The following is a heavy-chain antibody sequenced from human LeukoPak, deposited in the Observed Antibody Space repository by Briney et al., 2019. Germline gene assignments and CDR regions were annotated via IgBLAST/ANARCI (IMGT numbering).Heavy chain of an antibody. CDR1: GGSISSSSYY. D-gene: IGHD6-6*01. V-gene: IGHV4-39*01. CDR3: ARHPRGAARPGYYYYYYMDV. Sequence: PSETLSLTCTVSGGSISSSSYYWGWIRQPPGKGLEWIGSIYYSGSTYYNPSLKSRVTISVDTSKNQFSLKLSPVTAADTAVYYCARHPRGAARPGYYYYYYMDVWGKGTTVTVSS. CDR2: IYYSGST. J-gene: IGHJ6*03.